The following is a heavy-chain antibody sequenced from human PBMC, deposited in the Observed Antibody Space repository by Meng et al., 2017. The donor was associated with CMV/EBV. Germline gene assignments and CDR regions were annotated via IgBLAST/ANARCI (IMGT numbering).Heavy chain of an antibody. CDR2: MNPNSGNT. D-gene: IGHD5-12*01. J-gene: IGHJ4*02. CDR1: GYTFTGYY. V-gene: IGHV1-8*03. CDR3: ARTTHSGYVGFDY. Sequence: ASVKVSCKASGYTFTGYYMHWVRQATGQGLEWMGWMNPNSGNTGYAQKFQGRVTITRNTSISTAYMELSSLRTEDTAVYYCARTTHSGYVGFDYWGQGTLVTVSS.